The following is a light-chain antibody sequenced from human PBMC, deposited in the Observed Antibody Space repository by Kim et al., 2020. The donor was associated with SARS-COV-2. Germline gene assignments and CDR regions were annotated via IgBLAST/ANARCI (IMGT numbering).Light chain of an antibody. CDR2: KDS. V-gene: IGLV3-25*03. CDR1: ALPKQY. CDR3: QSADSSGTWV. J-gene: IGLJ3*02. Sequence: SPGQTVRSTCSGHALPKQYAYWYQQRPGQAPVLVIYKDSEKPSGIPERFSGSSSGTTVTLTISGVQAEDEADYYCQSADSSGTWVFGGGTQLTVL.